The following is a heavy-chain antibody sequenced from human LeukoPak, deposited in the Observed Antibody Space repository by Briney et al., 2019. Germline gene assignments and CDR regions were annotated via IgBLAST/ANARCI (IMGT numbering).Heavy chain of an antibody. CDR2: INTDGSST. D-gene: IGHD1-26*01. CDR1: GFTFSSYW. J-gene: IGHJ4*02. CDR3: ARDPDSGSYG. V-gene: IGHV3-74*01. Sequence: GGSLRLSCAASGFTFSSYWMHWVRQAPGQGLVLVSRINTDGSSTSYADSVKGRFTISRDNATNTLYPQMHSLRAEDTAVYYCARDPDSGSYGWGQGTLVTVSS.